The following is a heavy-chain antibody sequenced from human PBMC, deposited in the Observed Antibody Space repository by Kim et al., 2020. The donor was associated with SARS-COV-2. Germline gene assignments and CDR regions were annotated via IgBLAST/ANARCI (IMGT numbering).Heavy chain of an antibody. CDR3: ARESIAAPSYFDY. D-gene: IGHD6-6*01. Sequence: YNPSLKSRVTISVDTSKNQFSLKLSSVTAADTAVYYCARESIAAPSYFDYWGQGTLVTVSS. J-gene: IGHJ4*02. V-gene: IGHV4-59*01.